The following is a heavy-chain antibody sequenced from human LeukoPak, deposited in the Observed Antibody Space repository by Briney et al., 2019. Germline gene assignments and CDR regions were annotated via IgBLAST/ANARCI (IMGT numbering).Heavy chain of an antibody. D-gene: IGHD2-2*01. CDR2: INTNTGNP. CDR1: GYTFTSYA. CDR3: ATKNVVPAAMDAFDI. V-gene: IGHV7-4-1*02. J-gene: IGHJ3*02. Sequence: GASVKVSCKASGYTFTSYAMNWVRQAPGQGLEWMGWINTNTGNPTYAQGFTGRFVFSLDTSVSTAYLQISSLKAEDTAVYYCATKNVVPAAMDAFDIWGQGTMVTVSS.